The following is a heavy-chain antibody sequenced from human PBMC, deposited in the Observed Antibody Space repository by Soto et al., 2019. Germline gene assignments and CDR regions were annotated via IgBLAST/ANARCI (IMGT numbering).Heavy chain of an antibody. CDR1: GYTLTELS. D-gene: IGHD3-10*01. CDR2: FDPEDGET. J-gene: IGHJ4*02. Sequence: ASVKVSCKVSGYTLTELSMHWVRQAPGKGLEWMGGFDPEDGETIYAQKFQGRVTMTEDTSTDTAYMELSSLRSEDTAVYYCATDRSYYGSGSYSYFDYWGQGTLVTVSS. V-gene: IGHV1-24*01. CDR3: ATDRSYYGSGSYSYFDY.